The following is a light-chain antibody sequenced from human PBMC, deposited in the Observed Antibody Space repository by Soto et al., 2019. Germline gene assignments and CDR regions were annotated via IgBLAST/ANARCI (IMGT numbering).Light chain of an antibody. Sequence: QSALTQPASVSGSLGQSITIYCTGTSSDVGGYDYVSWYQQHPGKAPKLMIYDVTNRPSGVSNRFSGSKSGNTASLTISGLRAEDEADYYCSSYTSSTSLAVFGGGTQLNVL. V-gene: IGLV2-14*01. CDR3: SSYTSSTSLAV. CDR1: SSDVGGYDY. J-gene: IGLJ7*01. CDR2: DVT.